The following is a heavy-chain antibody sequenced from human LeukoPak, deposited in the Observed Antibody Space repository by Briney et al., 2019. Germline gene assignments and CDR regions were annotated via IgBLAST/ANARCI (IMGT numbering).Heavy chain of an antibody. J-gene: IGHJ4*02. CDR3: ARDEGYSSGWYTGDFIDY. Sequence: HPGGSLRLSCAASGFTFSSYSMNWVRQAPGKGLEWVANIKQDGSEKYYVDSVKGRFTISRDNAKNSLYLQMNSLRAEDTAVYYCARDEGYSSGWYTGDFIDYWGQGTLVTVSS. V-gene: IGHV3-7*01. CDR2: IKQDGSEK. D-gene: IGHD6-19*01. CDR1: GFTFSSYS.